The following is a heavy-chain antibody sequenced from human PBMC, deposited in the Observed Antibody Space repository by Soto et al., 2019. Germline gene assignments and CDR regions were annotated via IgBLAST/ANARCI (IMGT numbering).Heavy chain of an antibody. CDR1: GFSFTSHW. J-gene: IGHJ4*02. V-gene: IGHV5-51*01. CDR2: IYPYDSDT. D-gene: IGHD3-22*01. CDR3: ARQAYDTSGYRYFDF. Sequence: PGESLKISCQTSGFSFTSHWIAWVRQMPGKGLEWMGIIYPYDSDTRYSPSFQGQVTISADKSIGAAYLQWSSLRASDTAIYFCARQAYDTSGYRYFDFWGQGTLVTV.